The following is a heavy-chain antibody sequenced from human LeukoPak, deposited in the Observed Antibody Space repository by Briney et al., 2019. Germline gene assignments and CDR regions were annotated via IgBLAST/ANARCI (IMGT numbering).Heavy chain of an antibody. J-gene: IGHJ3*02. Sequence: ASVKVSCKASGYTFTGYYMHWVRQAPGQGLEWMGWINPNSGGTNYAQKFQGRVTMTRNTSISTAYMELSSLRSEDTAVYYCARKWMVRGVITGSGAFDIWGQGTMVTVSS. CDR3: ARKWMVRGVITGSGAFDI. D-gene: IGHD3-10*01. CDR1: GYTFTGYY. V-gene: IGHV1-2*02. CDR2: INPNSGGT.